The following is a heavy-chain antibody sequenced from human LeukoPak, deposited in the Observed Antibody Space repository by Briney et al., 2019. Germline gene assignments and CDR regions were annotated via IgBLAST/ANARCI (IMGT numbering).Heavy chain of an antibody. D-gene: IGHD3-22*01. Sequence: GGSLRLSCAASGFIVSNNYINWVRQAPGKGLEWVSYISSSSSTIYYADSVKGRFTISRDNAKNSLYLQMNSLRAEDTAVYYCARGSYYHDSSGYLDYWGQGTLVTLSS. CDR3: ARGSYYHDSSGYLDY. CDR1: GFIVSNNY. V-gene: IGHV3-48*01. J-gene: IGHJ4*02. CDR2: ISSSSSTI.